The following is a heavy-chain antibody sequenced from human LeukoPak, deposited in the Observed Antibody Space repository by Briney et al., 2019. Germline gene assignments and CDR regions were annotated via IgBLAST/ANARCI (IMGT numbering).Heavy chain of an antibody. CDR3: ARDRPLDADDYYGFYYFDY. J-gene: IGHJ4*02. CDR2: IDPNSGGT. D-gene: IGHD3-10*01. V-gene: IGHV1-2*02. Sequence: ASVKVSCKASGYTFTGYYMHWVRQAPGQGLEWMGWIDPNSGGTNHAQKFQGRVTMTRDTSISTAYMELSRLRSDDTAVYYCARDRPLDADDYYGFYYFDYWGQGTLVTVSS. CDR1: GYTFTGYY.